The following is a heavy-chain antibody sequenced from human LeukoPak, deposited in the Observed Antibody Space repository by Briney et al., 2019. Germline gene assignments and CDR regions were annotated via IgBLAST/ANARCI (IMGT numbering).Heavy chain of an antibody. J-gene: IGHJ6*03. CDR1: GYSFTSYW. CDR3: ARHRRNSSGYFSYYYMDV. D-gene: IGHD3-22*01. CDR2: IYPGDSDT. V-gene: IGHV5-51*01. Sequence: KPGESLKISCKGSGYSFTSYWIGWVRQMPGKGLEWMGIIYPGDSDTRYSPSFQGQVTISADKSISTAYLQWSSLKASDTAMYYCARHRRNSSGYFSYYYMDVWGKGTTVAVSS.